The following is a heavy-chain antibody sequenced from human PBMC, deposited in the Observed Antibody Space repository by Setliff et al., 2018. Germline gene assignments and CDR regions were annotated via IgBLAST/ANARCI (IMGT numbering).Heavy chain of an antibody. V-gene: IGHV4-4*07. D-gene: IGHD1-26*01. J-gene: IGHJ1*01. CDR1: GGSINNYY. Sequence: SETLSLTCTVSGGSINNYYWSWIRQPAGKGLEWIGRVYSNVGTNFNPSLKSRVTMSVDESKNQSSLKLMSVTAADTAVYYCASRNSDGGPEYFQHWGQGALVTVSS. CDR2: VYSNVGT. CDR3: ASRNSDGGPEYFQH.